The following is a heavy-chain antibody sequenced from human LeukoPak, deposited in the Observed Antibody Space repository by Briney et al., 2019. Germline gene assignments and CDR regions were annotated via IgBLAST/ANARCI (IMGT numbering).Heavy chain of an antibody. Sequence: ASVKVSCKASGYTFTGYYMHWVRQAPGQGLEWMGIINPSGGSTSYAQKFQGRVTMTRDTSTSTVYMELSSLRSEDTAVYYCARRSPISGHTRYYYYGMDVWGQGTTVTVSS. J-gene: IGHJ6*02. CDR1: GYTFTGYY. D-gene: IGHD6-19*01. CDR2: INPSGGST. V-gene: IGHV1-46*01. CDR3: ARRSPISGHTRYYYYGMDV.